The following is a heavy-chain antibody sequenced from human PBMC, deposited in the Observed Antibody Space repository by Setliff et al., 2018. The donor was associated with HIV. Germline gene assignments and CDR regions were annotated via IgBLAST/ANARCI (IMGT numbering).Heavy chain of an antibody. V-gene: IGHV1-46*03. D-gene: IGHD2-2*01. Sequence: ASVKVSCKASGYTFTSYYMHWVRQAPGQGLEWMGTINPSGGSTSYAQKFQGRVTMTRDTSTSTVYMELSSLRSEDTAVYYCARDCSSTSCPGSFNYYYYYYYMDVWGKGTTGTVSS. CDR3: ARDCSSTSCPGSFNYYYYYYYMDV. CDR2: INPSGGST. J-gene: IGHJ6*03. CDR1: GYTFTSYY.